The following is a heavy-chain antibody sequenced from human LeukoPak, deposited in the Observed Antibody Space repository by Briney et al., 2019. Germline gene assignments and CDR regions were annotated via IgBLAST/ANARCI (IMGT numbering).Heavy chain of an antibody. D-gene: IGHD6-19*01. Sequence: AGSLRLSCAAYGFTFRNYCMHWVRQAAGKGLVWVSRINSDGSSTTYADSVKGRLTISRDNAKNTLYLQMSSLRAEDTAVYYCVRESSAWELVYWGQGTLVTVSS. CDR3: VRESSAWELVY. V-gene: IGHV3-74*01. CDR1: GFTFRNYC. J-gene: IGHJ4*02. CDR2: INSDGSST.